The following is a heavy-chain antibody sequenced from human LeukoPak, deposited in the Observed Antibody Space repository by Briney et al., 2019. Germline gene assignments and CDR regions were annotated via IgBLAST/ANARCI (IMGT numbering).Heavy chain of an antibody. J-gene: IGHJ4*02. V-gene: IGHV3-15*01. CDR2: IKSKTDGGTT. CDR1: GFTFSNAW. D-gene: IGHD3-22*01. Sequence: GGSLRFSCAASGFTFSNAWMSWVRQAPGKGLEWVGRIKSKTDGGTTDYAAPVKGRFTISRDDSKNTLYLQMNSLKTEDTAVYYCTTDLGDYYDSSGFWWGQGTLVTVSS. CDR3: TTDLGDYYDSSGFW.